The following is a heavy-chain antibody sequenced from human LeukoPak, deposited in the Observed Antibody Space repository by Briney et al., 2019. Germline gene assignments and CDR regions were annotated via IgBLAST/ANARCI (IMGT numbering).Heavy chain of an antibody. J-gene: IGHJ2*01. CDR2: IYYSGST. CDR3: ARALVRATMVWYFDL. D-gene: IGHD5-12*01. Sequence: SQTLSLTCTVSGGSISNGVYYWSWIRQHPGKGLEWIGYIYYSGSTYYSPSLKSRLTMSVDTSKNQFSLKLSSVTAADTAVYYCARALVRATMVWYFDLWGRGTLVTVSS. V-gene: IGHV4-31*03. CDR1: GGSISNGVYY.